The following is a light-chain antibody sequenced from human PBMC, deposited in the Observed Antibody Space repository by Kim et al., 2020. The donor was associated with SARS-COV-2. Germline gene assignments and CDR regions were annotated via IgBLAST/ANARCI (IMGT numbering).Light chain of an antibody. CDR1: QDISNY. Sequence: DIQMTQSPSSLSASVGDRVTITCQASQDISNYLNWYQQKPGKAPKLLIYDASNLETGVPSRFSGSGSGTDFTFTISSLQPEDIATYSCQQYDNLLLTFGPGTKVDIK. CDR3: QQYDNLLLT. CDR2: DAS. V-gene: IGKV1-33*01. J-gene: IGKJ3*01.